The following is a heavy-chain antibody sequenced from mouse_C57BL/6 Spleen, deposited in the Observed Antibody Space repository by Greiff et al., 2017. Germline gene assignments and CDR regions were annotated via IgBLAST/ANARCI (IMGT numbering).Heavy chain of an antibody. J-gene: IGHJ1*03. CDR3: VRQEYYGSRPYWYFDV. CDR1: GFSFNTYA. CDR2: IRSKSNNYAT. V-gene: IGHV10-1*01. D-gene: IGHD1-1*01. Sequence: EVKLMESGGGLVQPKGSLKLSCAASGFSFNTYAMNWVRQAPGKGLEWVARIRSKSNNYATYYADSVKDRFTISRDDSESMLYLQMNNLKTEDTAMYYCVRQEYYGSRPYWYFDVWGTGTTVTVSS.